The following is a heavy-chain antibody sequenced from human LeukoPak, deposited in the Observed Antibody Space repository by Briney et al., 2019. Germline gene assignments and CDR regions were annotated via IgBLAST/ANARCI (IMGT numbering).Heavy chain of an antibody. CDR3: ARPAYGSGGTFDY. V-gene: IGHV3-11*06. D-gene: IGHD3-10*01. CDR1: GFTFSDYY. CDR2: INSSSSYT. J-gene: IGHJ4*02. Sequence: PGGSLRLSCAASGFTFSDYYMSWIRQAPGKGLEWVSYINSSSSYTNYADSVKGRFTISRDNAKNSLYLQMNSLRAEDTAVYYCARPAYGSGGTFDYWGQGTLVTVSS.